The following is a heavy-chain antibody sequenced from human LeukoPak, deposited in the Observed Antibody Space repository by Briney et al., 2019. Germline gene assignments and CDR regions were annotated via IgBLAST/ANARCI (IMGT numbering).Heavy chain of an antibody. V-gene: IGHV4-59*12. CDR3: ARDSYGGNSVFGY. CDR2: VYYSGST. J-gene: IGHJ4*02. Sequence: SETLSLTCTVSGGSISSYYWSWIRQPPGKGLEWIGYVYYSGSTHYNPSLKSRVTISVDTSKNQFSLKLSSVTAADTAVYYCARDSYGGNSVFGYWGQGTLVTVSS. D-gene: IGHD4-23*01. CDR1: GGSISSYY.